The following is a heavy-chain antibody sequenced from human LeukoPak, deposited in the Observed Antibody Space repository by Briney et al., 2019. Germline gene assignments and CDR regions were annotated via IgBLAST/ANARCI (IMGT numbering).Heavy chain of an antibody. CDR3: AREIWGSSFDS. V-gene: IGHV3-30-3*01. Sequence: GGSLRLSCVASGFPFSGYRMHWVRQAPGEGLEGVAFISYDGSSIYYADSVKGRFTISRDNSKSTLFLQMNSLRAEDTAVYYCAREIWGSSFDSWGQGTLVTVSS. CDR1: GFPFSGYR. J-gene: IGHJ4*02. CDR2: ISYDGSSI. D-gene: IGHD3-16*01.